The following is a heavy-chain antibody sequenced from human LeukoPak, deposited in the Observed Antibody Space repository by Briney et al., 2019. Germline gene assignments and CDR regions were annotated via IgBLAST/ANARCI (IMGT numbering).Heavy chain of an antibody. CDR3: AGDPERWVAGPPAY. D-gene: IGHD1-26*01. Sequence: ASVRVSCKTSGYTFIAYGISWVRQAPGQGLEWMGWISGYNGRANYAHKFQDRVILTIGTSSNTIDMELRNLRSDDTAMYYCAGDPERWVAGPPAYWGQGTLVTVSS. CDR2: ISGYNGRA. V-gene: IGHV1-18*01. J-gene: IGHJ4*02. CDR1: GYTFIAYG.